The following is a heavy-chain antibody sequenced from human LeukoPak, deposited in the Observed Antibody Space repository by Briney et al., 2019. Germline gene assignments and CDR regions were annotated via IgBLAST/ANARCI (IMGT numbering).Heavy chain of an antibody. V-gene: IGHV1-8*01. D-gene: IGHD6-13*01. CDR3: ARSSSWLRYYYYYGMDV. CDR2: MNPNSGNT. J-gene: IGHJ6*02. Sequence: ASVKVSCKASGYTFTSYGINWVRQATGQGLEWMGWMNPNSGNTGYAQKFQGRVTMTRNTSISTAYMELSSLRSEDTAVYYCARSSSWLRYYYYYGMDVWGQGTTVTVSS. CDR1: GYTFTSYG.